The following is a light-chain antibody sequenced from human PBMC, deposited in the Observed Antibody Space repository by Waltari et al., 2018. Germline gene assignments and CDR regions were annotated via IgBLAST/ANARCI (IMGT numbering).Light chain of an antibody. J-gene: IGKJ4*01. CDR2: GAS. CDR3: QQYDAYALT. V-gene: IGKV1-5*03. CDR1: QSIRSS. Sequence: DIQMTQSPSTLSASVGDRVTITCRASQSIRSSLAWYQQKPGKAPKFLIYGASSLESGVPSRFSDSGSGTEFTLTISSLQPDDFATYFCQQYDAYALTFGGGTKVEIK.